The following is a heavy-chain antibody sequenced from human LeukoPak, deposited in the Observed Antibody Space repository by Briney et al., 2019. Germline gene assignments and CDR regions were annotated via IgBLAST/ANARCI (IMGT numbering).Heavy chain of an antibody. J-gene: IGHJ5*02. Sequence: ASVKVSCKASGGTFSSYAISWVRQAPGQGLEWMGGIIPIFGTANYAQKSQGRVTITADESTSTAYMELSSLRSEDTAVYYCARVRQKEAAAAANWFDPWGQGTLVTVSS. CDR3: ARVRQKEAAAAANWFDP. V-gene: IGHV1-69*13. CDR2: IIPIFGTA. D-gene: IGHD6-13*01. CDR1: GGTFSSYA.